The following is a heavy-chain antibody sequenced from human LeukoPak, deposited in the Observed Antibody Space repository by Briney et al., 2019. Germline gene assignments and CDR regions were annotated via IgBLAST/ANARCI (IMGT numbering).Heavy chain of an antibody. Sequence: GGSLRLSCAASGFTFSSYWMHWVRQAPGKGLEWVSAISGSGGSTYYADSVKGRFTISRDNSKNTLYLQMNSLRAEDTAVYYCAKHGSGIVWYYFDYWGQGTLVTVSS. V-gene: IGHV3-23*01. D-gene: IGHD3-10*01. CDR1: GFTFSSYW. CDR3: AKHGSGIVWYYFDY. J-gene: IGHJ4*02. CDR2: ISGSGGST.